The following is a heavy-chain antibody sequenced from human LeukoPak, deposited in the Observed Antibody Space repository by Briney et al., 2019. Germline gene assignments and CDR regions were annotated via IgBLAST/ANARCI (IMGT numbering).Heavy chain of an antibody. D-gene: IGHD6-13*01. J-gene: IGHJ4*02. CDR3: AKAPRIAAAGQEYYFDY. CDR1: RFTFSSYA. Sequence: GGSLRLACAASRFTFSSYAMSWVRQAPGEGLEWVSAISGSGGSTYYAGSVKGRFTISRANSKNTLYLQMNSLRAEDTAVYYCAKAPRIAAAGQEYYFDYWGQGTLVTVSS. CDR2: ISGSGGST. V-gene: IGHV3-23*01.